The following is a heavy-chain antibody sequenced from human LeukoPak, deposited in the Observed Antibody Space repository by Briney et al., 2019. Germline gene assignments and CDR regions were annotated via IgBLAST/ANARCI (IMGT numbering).Heavy chain of an antibody. CDR1: GFTFSSYA. J-gene: IGHJ6*03. Sequence: GGPLRLSCAASGFTFSSYAMSWVRQAPGGGLEWVSAISGSGDTTYHADSVKGRFTISRDNSENRLSLQMDSLRAEDTAVYFCAKDTTAWWYHRAYMDVWGKGTTVTVSS. V-gene: IGHV3-23*01. CDR3: AKDTTAWWYHRAYMDV. D-gene: IGHD2-15*01. CDR2: ISGSGDTT.